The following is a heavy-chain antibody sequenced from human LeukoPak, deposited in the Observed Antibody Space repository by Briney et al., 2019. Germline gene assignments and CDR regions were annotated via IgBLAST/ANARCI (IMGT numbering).Heavy chain of an antibody. CDR1: GFTFSDFY. J-gene: IGHJ4*02. Sequence: GGSLRLSCTASGFTFSDFYMNWIRQAPGKGLEWVSYVSSSGSYTNYADSVKGRFTISRDNAKNSLYLQMNSLRAEDTAVYYCARGGGSGLAYWGQGTLVTVSS. CDR3: ARGGGSGLAY. V-gene: IGHV3-11*06. CDR2: VSSSGSYT. D-gene: IGHD3-10*01.